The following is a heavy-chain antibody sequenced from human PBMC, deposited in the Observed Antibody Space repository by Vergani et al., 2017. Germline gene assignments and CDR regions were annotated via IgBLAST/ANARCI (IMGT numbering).Heavy chain of an antibody. CDR3: VRARCSGPCFMSNWFDS. CDR1: GFSFSGYW. CDR2: IKSDGSIT. V-gene: IGHV3-74*01. D-gene: IGHD5-12*01. Sequence: EVQLVESGGGLIHPGGSLRLSCEGSGFSFSGYWMHWVRQSPEKGLVWVSRIKSDGSITNYADSVKGRFTISRDNAKNTLYLEMNSLRGDDTAIYYCVRARCSGPCFMSNWFDSWCQGTLVTVS. J-gene: IGHJ5*01.